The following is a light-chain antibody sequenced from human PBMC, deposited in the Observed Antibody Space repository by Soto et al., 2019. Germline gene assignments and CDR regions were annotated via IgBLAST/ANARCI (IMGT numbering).Light chain of an antibody. Sequence: QSALTQPASVSGSPGQSITISCTGTSSDVGGYNYVSWYQQHPGKAPKLMIYDVSNRPSGVSNRFSGSKSGNTASLTISGPQAEDEADYYCNSYTSSSTHVFGAGTKVTVL. V-gene: IGLV2-14*01. CDR1: SSDVGGYNY. CDR2: DVS. CDR3: NSYTSSSTHV. J-gene: IGLJ1*01.